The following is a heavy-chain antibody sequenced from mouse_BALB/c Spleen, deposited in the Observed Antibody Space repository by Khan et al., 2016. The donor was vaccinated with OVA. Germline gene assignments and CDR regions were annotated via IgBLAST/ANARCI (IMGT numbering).Heavy chain of an antibody. CDR2: INTYTGEP. CDR3: ARGASYWYFDV. V-gene: IGHV9-3-1*01. J-gene: IGHJ1*01. CDR1: GYTFTNYG. Sequence: QIQLVQSGPELKKPGETVKISCKASGYTFTNYGMNWVKQAPGKGLKWMGWINTYTGEPTYTDDFKGRFAFSLETSASTAYLQINNLKNEDTATXFWARGASYWYFDVWGAGTTVTVSS.